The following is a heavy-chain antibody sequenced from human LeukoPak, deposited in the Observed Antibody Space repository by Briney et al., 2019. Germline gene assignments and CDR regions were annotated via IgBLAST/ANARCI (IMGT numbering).Heavy chain of an antibody. CDR2: IYYSGST. CDR1: GGSISSYY. CDR3: ARDRGGDYGDFVFDY. Sequence: PSETLSLTCTVSGGSISSYYWSWIRQPPGKGLEWIGYIYYSGSTNYNPSLKSRVTISVDTSKNQFSLKLSSVTAADTAVYYCARDRGGDYGDFVFDYWGQGTLVTVSS. V-gene: IGHV4-59*01. D-gene: IGHD4-17*01. J-gene: IGHJ4*02.